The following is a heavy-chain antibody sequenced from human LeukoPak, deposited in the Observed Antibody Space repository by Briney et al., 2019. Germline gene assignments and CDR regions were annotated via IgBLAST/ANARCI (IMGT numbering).Heavy chain of an antibody. CDR2: IYRGGSTDYA. CDR1: GFTVSSNY. CDR3: AKVSPYSSSWPFDY. J-gene: IGHJ4*02. V-gene: IGHV3-66*01. Sequence: GGSLRLSCAASGFTVSSNYMSWVRQAPGKGLEWVSVIYRGGSTDYADYADSVEGRFTISRDSSKNTLYLQMNSLRAEDTAVYYCAKVSPYSSSWPFDYWGQGTLVTVSS. D-gene: IGHD6-13*01.